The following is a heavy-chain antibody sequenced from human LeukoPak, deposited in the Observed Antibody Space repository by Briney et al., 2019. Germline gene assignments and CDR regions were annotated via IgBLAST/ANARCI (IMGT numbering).Heavy chain of an antibody. CDR2: ISYDGSNK. J-gene: IGHJ4*02. CDR1: GFTFSSYA. CDR3: ARDSEGEYYPY. D-gene: IGHD2/OR15-2a*01. Sequence: GGSLRLSCAASGFTFSSYAMHWVRQAPGKGLEWVAVISYDGSNKYHADSVKGRFTIPRDNSKNTLYLQMNSLRAEDTAVYYCARDSEGEYYPYWGQGTLVTVSS. V-gene: IGHV3-30-3*01.